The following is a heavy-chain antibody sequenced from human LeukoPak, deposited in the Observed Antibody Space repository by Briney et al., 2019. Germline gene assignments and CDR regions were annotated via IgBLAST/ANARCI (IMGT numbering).Heavy chain of an antibody. CDR1: GFTFSSYA. CDR2: ISYDGSNK. Sequence: GGSLRLSCAASGFTFSSYAMHWVRQAPGKGLEWVAVISYDGSNKYYADSVKGRFTISRDNSKNSLYLQMNSLRAEDTAVYYCARDQEDLYQLLHTVGYSSGWYVYFDYWGQGTLVTVSS. V-gene: IGHV3-30*04. D-gene: IGHD6-19*01. J-gene: IGHJ4*02. CDR3: ARDQEDLYQLLHTVGYSSGWYVYFDY.